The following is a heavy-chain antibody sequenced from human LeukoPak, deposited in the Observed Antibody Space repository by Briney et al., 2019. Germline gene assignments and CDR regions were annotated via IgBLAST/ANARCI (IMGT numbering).Heavy chain of an antibody. CDR3: ALLWEEDMKFDY. CDR1: GFSLSSYW. D-gene: IGHD1-26*01. CDR2: INIEGSTT. V-gene: IGHV3-74*03. J-gene: IGHJ4*02. Sequence: GGSLRLSCVASGFSLSSYWVHWVRQAPGKGLVWVSRINIEGSTTTYADSVKGRFTISRDNAKKTVSLQMNSLRAEDTAVYYCALLWEEDMKFDYWGQGTLVTVSS.